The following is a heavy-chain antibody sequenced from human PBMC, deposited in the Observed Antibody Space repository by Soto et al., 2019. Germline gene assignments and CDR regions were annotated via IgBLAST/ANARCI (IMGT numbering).Heavy chain of an antibody. CDR1: GGTFSSYA. J-gene: IGHJ6*02. CDR3: AGPGDYYYYYGMDV. V-gene: IGHV1-69*12. CDR2: IISIFGIA. Sequence: QVQLVQSGAEVKKPGSSVKVSCKASGGTFSSYAISWVRQAPGQGLEWMGGIISIFGIANYAQKFQGRVTPTADESTSTAYKELSSLRSEDTAVYYCAGPGDYYYYYGMDVWGQGTTVTVSS.